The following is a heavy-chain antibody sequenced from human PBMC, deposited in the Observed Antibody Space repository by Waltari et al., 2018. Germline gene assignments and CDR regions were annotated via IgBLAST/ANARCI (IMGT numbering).Heavy chain of an antibody. CDR3: ARFIRLQLDWFDP. J-gene: IGHJ5*02. V-gene: IGHV4-59*08. CDR2: IYHSGST. D-gene: IGHD4-4*01. Sequence: QVQLQESGPGLVKPSETLSLTCTVSGGSISGYYWSWIRQPPGKGLEWIVYIYHSGSTNYNPSLRSRVTISLDTSKNQFSLKRSSVTAADTAVYYCARFIRLQLDWFDPWGQGALVTVSS. CDR1: GGSISGYY.